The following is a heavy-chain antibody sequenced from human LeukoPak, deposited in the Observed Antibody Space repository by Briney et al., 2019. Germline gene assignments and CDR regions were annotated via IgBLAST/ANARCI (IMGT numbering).Heavy chain of an antibody. CDR3: AREKPELDY. Sequence: GSLRLSCAASGFTFSSYEMNWVRQAPGKGLEWVSYISSSGSTIYYADSVKGRFTISRDNAKNSLYLQMKSLRVEDTAVYYCAREKPELDYWGQRTLVTVSS. CDR2: ISSSGSTI. V-gene: IGHV3-48*03. CDR1: GFTFSSYE. J-gene: IGHJ4*02.